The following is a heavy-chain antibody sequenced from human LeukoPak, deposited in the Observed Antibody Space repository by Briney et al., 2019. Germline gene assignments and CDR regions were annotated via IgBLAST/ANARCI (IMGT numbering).Heavy chain of an antibody. D-gene: IGHD1-26*01. J-gene: IGHJ1*01. Sequence: GGSLRLSCGASGFTFTTHWIHWVRQAPGKGLVWVSRIKPDGSDTNYADSVKGRFTISRDNSKNTLYLQMNSLRAEDTAVYYCARIVQWEQYFQHWGQGTLVTVSS. CDR2: IKPDGSDT. CDR3: ARIVQWEQYFQH. CDR1: GFTFTTHW. V-gene: IGHV3-74*01.